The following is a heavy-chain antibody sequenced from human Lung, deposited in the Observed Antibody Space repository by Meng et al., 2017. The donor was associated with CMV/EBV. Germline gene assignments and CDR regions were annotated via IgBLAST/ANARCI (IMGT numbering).Heavy chain of an antibody. CDR2: IYYSGST. CDR3: ARVDGTYYDFWSGSVGSWFDP. V-gene: IGHV4-59*01. D-gene: IGHD3-3*01. J-gene: IGHJ5*02. Sequence: GSLRLXCTVSGGSISSYYWSWIRQPPGKGLEWIGYIYYSGSTNYNPSLKSRVTISVDTSKNQFSLKLSSVTAADTAVYYCARVDGTYYDFWSGSVGSWFDPXRRGXLVTVSS. CDR1: GGSISSYY.